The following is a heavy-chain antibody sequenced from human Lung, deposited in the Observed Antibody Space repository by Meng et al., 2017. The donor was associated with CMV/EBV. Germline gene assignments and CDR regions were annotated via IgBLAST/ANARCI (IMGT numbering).Heavy chain of an antibody. CDR3: VRGERLGNYYTNFFDT. CDR2: IFRTDTT. CDR1: GFIVSNYY. D-gene: IGHD1-7*01. J-gene: IGHJ4*02. V-gene: IGHV3-53*01. Sequence: LTXXASGFIVSNYYMSWVRQAPEGGLEWVSVIFRTDTTVYAESVKGRLFITRDDSKNSLLLQMNNLRAEDTAIYYCVRGERLGNYYTNFFDTWGQGSXVTVSS.